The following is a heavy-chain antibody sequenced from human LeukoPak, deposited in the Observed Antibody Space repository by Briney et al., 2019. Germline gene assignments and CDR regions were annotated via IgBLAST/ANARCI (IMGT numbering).Heavy chain of an antibody. CDR3: ARGSNYFDSSGYSVTYDV. Sequence: GGSLRLSCAASGFTFSDYYMSCIRQAPGKGLEWVSYISSSGNTIYYADSVKGRFTISRDNAKNSLYLQMDSLRAEDTAVYYCARGSNYFDSSGYSVTYDVWGQGTMVTVSS. D-gene: IGHD3-22*01. CDR2: ISSSGNTI. CDR1: GFTFSDYY. J-gene: IGHJ3*01. V-gene: IGHV3-11*01.